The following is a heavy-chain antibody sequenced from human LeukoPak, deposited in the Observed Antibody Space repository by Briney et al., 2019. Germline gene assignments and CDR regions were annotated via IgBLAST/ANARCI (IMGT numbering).Heavy chain of an antibody. CDR2: IYPGDSDT. V-gene: IGHV5-51*01. J-gene: IGHJ4*02. CDR1: GYSFTSFW. CDR3: ARLSPDCTGSTCYYYFDY. D-gene: IGHD2-15*01. Sequence: GESLKISCKGSGYSFTSFWIGWVRQMPGKGLEWMGIIYPGDSDTRYSPSFQGQVTMSVDESISTAYLQWSSLKASDTAIYYCARLSPDCTGSTCYYYFDYWGQGTLVSVSA.